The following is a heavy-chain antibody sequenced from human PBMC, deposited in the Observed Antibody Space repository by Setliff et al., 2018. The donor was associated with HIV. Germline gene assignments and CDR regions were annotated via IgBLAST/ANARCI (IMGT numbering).Heavy chain of an antibody. Sequence: SETLSLTCTVSGASVSSGHYYWSWIRQPAGKELEWLGRIYTSGRTNYNPSFEGRVTISADTSKNQFSLKLYSVTAADTAVYYCARLIDVRIFDYWGQGTLVT. CDR2: IYTSGRT. CDR3: ARLIDVRIFDY. V-gene: IGHV4-61*02. J-gene: IGHJ4*02. CDR1: GASVSSGHYY.